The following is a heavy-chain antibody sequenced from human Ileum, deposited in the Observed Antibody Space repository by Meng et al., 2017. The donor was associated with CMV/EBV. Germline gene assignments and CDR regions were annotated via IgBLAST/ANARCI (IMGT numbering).Heavy chain of an antibody. CDR3: AKDLPQDLVHFFDY. CDR1: GFTFSSYG. D-gene: IGHD2-8*01. CDR2: ISYDERTK. Sequence: SGFTFSSYGMHWVRQAPGKGLEWVAVISYDERTKYYADSVKGRFTISRDNSKNTLYLQMNSLRAEDTAVYYCAKDLPQDLVHFFDYWGQGTLVTVSS. J-gene: IGHJ4*02. V-gene: IGHV3-30*18.